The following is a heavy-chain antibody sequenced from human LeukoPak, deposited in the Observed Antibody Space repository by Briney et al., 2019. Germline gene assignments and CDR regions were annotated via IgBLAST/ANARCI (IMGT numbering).Heavy chain of an antibody. Sequence: ASVKVSCKASGGTFSSYAISWVRQAPGQGLEWMGGIIPIFGTANYAQKFQGRVTITADESTSTAYMELSSLRSEDTAVYYCARGDTMVRGVIIGPWGQGTLVTVSS. CDR1: GGTFSSYA. CDR2: IIPIFGTA. CDR3: ARGDTMVRGVIIGP. V-gene: IGHV1-69*01. J-gene: IGHJ5*02. D-gene: IGHD3-10*01.